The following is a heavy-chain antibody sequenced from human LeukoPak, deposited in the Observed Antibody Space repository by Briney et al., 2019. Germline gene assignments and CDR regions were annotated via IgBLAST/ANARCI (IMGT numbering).Heavy chain of an antibody. CDR3: ARVAEGLILWFGDLDY. CDR2: INPNSGDT. CDR1: GYTLTVYY. Sequence: ASVKVSCKASGYTLTVYYIHWVRQAPGQGLEWMGRINPNSGDTNFAQKFQGRVTMTRDTSISTAYMDLSGLRPDDTAVYYCARVAEGLILWFGDLDYWGQGTLVTVSS. D-gene: IGHD3-10*01. V-gene: IGHV1-2*06. J-gene: IGHJ4*02.